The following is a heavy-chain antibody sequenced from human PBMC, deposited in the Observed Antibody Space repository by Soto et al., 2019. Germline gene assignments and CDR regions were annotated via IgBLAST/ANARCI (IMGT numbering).Heavy chain of an antibody. J-gene: IGHJ4*02. D-gene: IGHD6-19*01. CDR1: GDTITNYG. CDR2: ISFYNGNT. CDR3: ASATSIAVAGKES. V-gene: IGHV1-18*01. Sequence: QVQLVQSGGEVRKPGASVKVSCKASGDTITNYGISWVRQAPGQGLEWMGWISFYNGNTKYAQNLQGRVTLTTDTSTSTAYTELRSLRPDDTAVYYCASATSIAVAGKESWGQGTLVTVSS.